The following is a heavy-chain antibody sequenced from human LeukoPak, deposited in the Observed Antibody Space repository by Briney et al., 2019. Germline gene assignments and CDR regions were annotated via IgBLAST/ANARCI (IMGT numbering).Heavy chain of an antibody. CDR3: ARQSLPYYDFWSGYRGGWFDP. J-gene: IGHJ5*02. CDR2: IKQDGSEK. D-gene: IGHD3-3*01. Sequence: GGALRLSCAASVFTFSSYWMSWVRQAPGKGLEWVANIKQDGSEKYYVDSVKGRFTISRDNAKNSLYLQMNSLRAEETAVYYCARQSLPYYDFWSGYRGGWFDPWGQGTLVTVSS. V-gene: IGHV3-7*01. CDR1: VFTFSSYW.